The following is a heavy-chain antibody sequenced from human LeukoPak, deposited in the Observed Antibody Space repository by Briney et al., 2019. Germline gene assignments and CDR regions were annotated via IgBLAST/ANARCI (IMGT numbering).Heavy chain of an antibody. J-gene: IGHJ4*02. CDR3: ARWGIAAAGSPADY. D-gene: IGHD6-13*01. Sequence: GGSLRLSCAASGFTFSSYSMNWVRQAPGKGPEWVSSISSSSSYIYYADSVKGRFTISRDNAKNSLYLQMNSLRAEDTAVYYCARWGIAAAGSPADYWGQGTLVTVSS. V-gene: IGHV3-21*01. CDR2: ISSSSSYI. CDR1: GFTFSSYS.